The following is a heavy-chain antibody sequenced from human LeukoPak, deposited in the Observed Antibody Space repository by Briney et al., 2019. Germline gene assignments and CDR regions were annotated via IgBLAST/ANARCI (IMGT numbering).Heavy chain of an antibody. V-gene: IGHV4-39*01. CDR3: ASQYDSSGYLVGFDY. J-gene: IGHJ4*02. CDR2: IYYNGIT. D-gene: IGHD3-22*01. CDR1: DGSISSGSYY. Sequence: PSETLSLTCTVSDGSISSGSYYWGWIRQPPGKGLEWIGSIYYNGITYYSPSLKSRVTMSIDTSSNQFSLKLSSVTAADTAIYYCASQYDSSGYLVGFDYWGQGTPVTVSS.